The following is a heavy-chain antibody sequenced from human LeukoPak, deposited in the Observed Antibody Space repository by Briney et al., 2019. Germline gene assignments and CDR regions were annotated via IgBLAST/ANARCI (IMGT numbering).Heavy chain of an antibody. CDR1: GGSISSSNW. Sequence: PSETLSLTRAVSGGSISSSNWWSWVRQSPGKGLEWIGEIYHGGNTNYKPSLKSRVTISVDRSKNQFSLKLSSVTAADTAVYYCARGIWFGELLIRPDFDYWGQGTLVTVSS. V-gene: IGHV4-4*02. CDR2: IYHGGNT. CDR3: ARGIWFGELLIRPDFDY. J-gene: IGHJ4*02. D-gene: IGHD3-10*01.